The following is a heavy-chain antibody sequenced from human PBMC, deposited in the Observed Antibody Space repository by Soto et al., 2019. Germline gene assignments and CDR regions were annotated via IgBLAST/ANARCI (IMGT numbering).Heavy chain of an antibody. CDR3: AGAHLPIGGSYFVTFDI. V-gene: IGHV1-46*01. D-gene: IGHD1-26*01. Sequence: QVQLVQSGAEVKKPGASVKVSCKASGYTFTSYYMHWVRQAPGQGLEWMGIINPSGGSTSYAQKFQGKVTMTRDTSTSTVYMELSSLSSEDTAVYYCAGAHLPIGGSYFVTFDIWGQGTMVTVSS. J-gene: IGHJ3*02. CDR1: GYTFTSYY. CDR2: INPSGGST.